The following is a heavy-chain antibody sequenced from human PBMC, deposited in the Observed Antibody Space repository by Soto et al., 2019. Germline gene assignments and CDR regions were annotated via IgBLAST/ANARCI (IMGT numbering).Heavy chain of an antibody. Sequence: PGGSLRLSCGASGFTFDDYTMHWVRQAPGKGLEWVSLISWDGGSTYYADSVKGRFTISRDNSKNSLYLQMNSLRTEDTALYYCAKGAATSRRPPSYWGQGTLVTVSS. CDR3: AKGAATSRRPPSY. J-gene: IGHJ4*02. CDR2: ISWDGGST. CDR1: GFTFDDYT. D-gene: IGHD2-15*01. V-gene: IGHV3-43*01.